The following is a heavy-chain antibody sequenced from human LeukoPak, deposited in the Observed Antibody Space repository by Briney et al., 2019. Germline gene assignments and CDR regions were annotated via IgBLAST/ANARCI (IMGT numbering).Heavy chain of an antibody. CDR1: GYTFTSYD. CDR2: MNPKSGNT. J-gene: IGHJ5*02. D-gene: IGHD2-15*01. Sequence: ASVKVSCKASGYTFTSYDINWVRQATGQGLEWLGWMNPKSGNTGYAQKFQGRVTMTRNTSISTAYMELSSLRSEDSAVYYCARNGGGYCSGGSCYGWFDPWGQGTPVTVSS. V-gene: IGHV1-8*01. CDR3: ARNGGGYCSGGSCYGWFDP.